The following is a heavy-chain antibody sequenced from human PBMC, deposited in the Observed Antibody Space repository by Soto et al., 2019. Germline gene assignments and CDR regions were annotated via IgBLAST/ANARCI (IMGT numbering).Heavy chain of an antibody. CDR1: GGSVSNKTYY. J-gene: IGHJ4*02. D-gene: IGHD4-17*01. CDR2: VYYSGTT. V-gene: IGHV4-61*01. CDR3: ARTTAVPNTLRSRYFFDY. Sequence: PSGTLSLTCSVSGGSVSNKTYYWSWIRQPPGKRLEWIGYVYYSGTTNYNPSLKSRVTISVDLSKNQFSLRLSSVTTADTALYYCARTTAVPNTLRSRYFFDYWGQGTLVTVSS.